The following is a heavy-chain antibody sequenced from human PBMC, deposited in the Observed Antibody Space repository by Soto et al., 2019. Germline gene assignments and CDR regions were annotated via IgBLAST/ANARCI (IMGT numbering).Heavy chain of an antibody. CDR2: ISGSGGST. CDR3: ARVTSAGELRPGYFDC. J-gene: IGHJ4*02. V-gene: IGHV3-23*01. D-gene: IGHD1-26*01. CDR1: GFTFSNYG. Sequence: GGSLRLSCTGTGFTFSNYGIHWVRQAPGKGLEWVSGISGSGGSTYYTDSVKGRFTISRDNSKNMLYLQMSSLRGEDTAIYYCARVTSAGELRPGYFDCRGQGTLVTVSS.